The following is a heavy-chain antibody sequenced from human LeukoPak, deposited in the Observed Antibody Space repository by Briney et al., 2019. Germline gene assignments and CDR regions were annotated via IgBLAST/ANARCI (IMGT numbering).Heavy chain of an antibody. CDR1: GFTFSNAW. D-gene: IGHD6-6*01. CDR3: ARAGDSSSSGYYFDY. V-gene: IGHV3-15*01. Sequence: GGSLRLSCAASGFTFSNAWMSWVRQAPGKGLEWVGRIKSKTDGGTTDYAAPVKGRFTISRDDSKNTLYLQMNSLRAEDTAVYYCARAGDSSSSGYYFDYWGQGTLVTVSS. J-gene: IGHJ4*02. CDR2: IKSKTDGGTT.